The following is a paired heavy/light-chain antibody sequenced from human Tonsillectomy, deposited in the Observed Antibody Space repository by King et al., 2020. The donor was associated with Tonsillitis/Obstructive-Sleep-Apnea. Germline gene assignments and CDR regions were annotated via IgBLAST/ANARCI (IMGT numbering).Light chain of an antibody. CDR3: SSYTTNTTLV. CDR2: EVS. Sequence: QSALTQPASVSGSPGQSITISCAGTSSDIAVYNYVSWFQHHPGKAPKLMIYEVSNRPSGVSNRFSGSKSGNTASLTISGLQAEDEADYYCSSYTTNTTLVFGTGTKVTVL. CDR1: SSDIAVYNY. J-gene: IGLJ1*01. V-gene: IGLV2-14*01.
Heavy chain of an antibody. Sequence: EVQLLESGGGMVQPGGSLRLSCAASGFTFNNYAMSWVRQAPGKGLEWVSGITATGGSTYYADSVKGRFTISRDNSKSTLFLQMKSLRADDTAVYYCARDIESTGWYSWGYYKYGMDVWGQGTTVTVSS. CDR3: ARDIESTGWYSWGYYKYGMDV. D-gene: IGHD6-19*01. CDR1: GFTFNNYA. CDR2: ITATGGST. V-gene: IGHV3-23*01. J-gene: IGHJ6*02.